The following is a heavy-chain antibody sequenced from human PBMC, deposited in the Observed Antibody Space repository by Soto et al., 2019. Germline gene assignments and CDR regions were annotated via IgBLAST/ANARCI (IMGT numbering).Heavy chain of an antibody. V-gene: IGHV3-23*01. J-gene: IGHJ4*02. CDR2: ISGSGGRS. CDR1: GFNFSNYA. D-gene: IGHD3-16*01. Sequence: EVQLLDSGGGLVQPGGSLRLSCAASGFNFSNYAMTWVRQGPGKGLEWVLGISGSGGRSYYADSVKGRFTISRDNSKSTLYLQMNSLRAEDTAVYYCAKAYFVWSSEQPYYFDSWCQGTLVTVSS. CDR3: AKAYFVWSSEQPYYFDS.